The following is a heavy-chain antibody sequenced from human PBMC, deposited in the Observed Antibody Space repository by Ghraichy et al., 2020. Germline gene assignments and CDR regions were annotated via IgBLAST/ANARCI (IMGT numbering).Heavy chain of an antibody. Sequence: GGSLRLSCAASGFAFGGYHMTWIRQAPGKGLEWLSYMTNGGSTIDYADSVKGRFTISRDNAKNSLYLQMNSLRAEDTAVYYCARDRWSGSTPLYFDLWGRGTLVTVSS. V-gene: IGHV3-11*01. CDR2: MTNGGSTI. CDR3: ARDRWSGSTPLYFDL. D-gene: IGHD3-3*01. CDR1: GFAFGGYH. J-gene: IGHJ2*01.